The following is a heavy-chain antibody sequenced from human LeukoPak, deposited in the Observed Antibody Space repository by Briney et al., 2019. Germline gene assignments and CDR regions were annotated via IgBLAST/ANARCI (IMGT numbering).Heavy chain of an antibody. CDR3: VRGSPVWAN. CDR2: IKQGGSVK. D-gene: IGHD1-26*01. Sequence: PGGSLRLSCAASGFTFSSHWMTWVRQAPGKGLEWVAGIKQGGSVKYYGDSVKGRFTISRDNAKNSLTLEMDSLRVEDTAFYYCVRGSPVWANWGQGTLVTVSS. CDR1: GFTFSSHW. J-gene: IGHJ4*02. V-gene: IGHV3-7*01.